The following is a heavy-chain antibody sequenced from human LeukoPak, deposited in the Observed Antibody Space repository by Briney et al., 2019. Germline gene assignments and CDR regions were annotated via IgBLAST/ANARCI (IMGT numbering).Heavy chain of an antibody. CDR3: ASTTYYYDSSGYYYEGYFDY. J-gene: IGHJ4*02. V-gene: IGHV3-30*03. Sequence: GGSLRLSCAASGFTFSSYGMHWVRQAPGKGLEWVAVISYDGSNKYYADSVKGRFTISRDNSKNTLYLQMNSLRAEDTAVYYCASTTYYYDSSGYYYEGYFDYWGQGTLVTVSS. D-gene: IGHD3-22*01. CDR1: GFTFSSYG. CDR2: ISYDGSNK.